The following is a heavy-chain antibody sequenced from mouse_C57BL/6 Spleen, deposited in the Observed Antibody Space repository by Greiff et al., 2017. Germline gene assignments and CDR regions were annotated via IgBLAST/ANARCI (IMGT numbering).Heavy chain of an antibody. CDR2: IYPGNGDT. CDR3: ARSRITTVVATSDAMDY. V-gene: IGHV1-12*01. Sequence: LQQSGAELVRPGASVKMSCKASGYTFTSYNMHWVKQTPRQGLEWIGAIYPGNGDTSYNQKFKGKATLTVDKSSSTAYMQLSSLTSEDSAVYCCARSRITTVVATSDAMDYWGQGTSVTVSS. D-gene: IGHD1-1*01. J-gene: IGHJ4*01. CDR1: GYTFTSYN.